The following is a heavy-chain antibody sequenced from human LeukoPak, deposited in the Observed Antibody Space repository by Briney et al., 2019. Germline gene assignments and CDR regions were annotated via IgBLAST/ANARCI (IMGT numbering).Heavy chain of an antibody. CDR2: ISSSSSYI. J-gene: IGHJ4*02. D-gene: IGHD5-18*01. CDR1: GFTFSSYS. Sequence: GGSLRLSCAASGFTFSSYSMNWVRQAPGKGLEWVSSISSSSSYIYYADSVKGRFTISRDNAKNSLYLQMNSLRAENTAVYYCARAVDTAMVFRGQGTLVTVSS. CDR3: ARAVDTAMVF. V-gene: IGHV3-21*01.